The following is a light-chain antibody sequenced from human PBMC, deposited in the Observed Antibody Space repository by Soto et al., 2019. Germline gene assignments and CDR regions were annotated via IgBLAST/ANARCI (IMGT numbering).Light chain of an antibody. V-gene: IGLV2-14*01. CDR2: DVT. J-gene: IGLJ3*02. CDR3: SSYTGSSTS. CDR1: SSDVGRYNY. Sequence: QSALTQPASVSGSPGQSITLSCTGTSSDVGRYNYVSWYQQHPGKAPKLIIYDVTYRPSGVSDRFSGSKSGSTASLTISGLQAEDEADYYCSSYTGSSTSFGGGTKVTVL.